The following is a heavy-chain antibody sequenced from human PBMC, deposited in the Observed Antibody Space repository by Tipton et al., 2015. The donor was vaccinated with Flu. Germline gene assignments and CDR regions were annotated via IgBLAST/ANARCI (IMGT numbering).Heavy chain of an antibody. CDR1: GGSFSGYY. V-gene: IGHV4-34*01. CDR2: INHSGST. J-gene: IGHJ3*02. D-gene: IGHD7-27*01. Sequence: TLSLTCAVYGGSFSGYYWSWIRQPPGKGLEWIGEINHSGSTNYNPSLKSRVTISVDTSKNQFSLKLSSVTAADTAVYYCASLQLTGDLWDGVDAFDIWGQGTMVTVSS. CDR3: ASLQLTGDLWDGVDAFDI.